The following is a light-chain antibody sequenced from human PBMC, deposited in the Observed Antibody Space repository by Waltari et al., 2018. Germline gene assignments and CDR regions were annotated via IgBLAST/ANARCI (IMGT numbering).Light chain of an antibody. J-gene: IGKJ2*01. Sequence: DIQMTQSPSSLSASVGDRVTITCLASHGSSNSLNWYQQKPGKAPKLLMYAASSLQSGVPSRFSGSGSGTDFTLTISSLQPEDFATYYCQQSYSTPQTFGQGTKLEIK. V-gene: IGKV1-39*01. CDR1: HGSSNS. CDR3: QQSYSTPQT. CDR2: AAS.